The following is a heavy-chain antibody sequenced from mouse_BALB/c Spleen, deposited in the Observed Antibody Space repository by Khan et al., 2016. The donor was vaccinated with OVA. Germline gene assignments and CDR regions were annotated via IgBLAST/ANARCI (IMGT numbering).Heavy chain of an antibody. CDR1: GYTFTDSY. V-gene: IGHV1-77*01. CDR3: ARRNYFGYTFAY. J-gene: IGHJ3*01. CDR2: ISPGSGDT. Sequence: VQLQESGAELARPGASVKLSCKASGYTFTDSYINWVKLRTGQGLEWIGEISPGSGDTYYNERFKGKATLTADKSSSTAYMQLSSLTSEASAVYCCARRNYFGYTFAYWGQGTLVTVSA. D-gene: IGHD1-2*01.